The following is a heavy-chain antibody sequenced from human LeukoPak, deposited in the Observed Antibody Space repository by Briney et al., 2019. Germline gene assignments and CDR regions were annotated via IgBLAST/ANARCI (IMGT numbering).Heavy chain of an antibody. CDR3: AKGGADSSGYSLNWFDP. CDR1: GFTFDDYA. CDR2: ISWNSGSI. Sequence: GGSLRLSCAASGFTFDDYAMHWVRQAPGKGLEWVSGISWNSGSIGYADSVKGRFTISRDNAKNPLYLQMNSLRAEDTALYYCAKGGADSSGYSLNWFDPWGQGTLVTVSS. J-gene: IGHJ5*02. V-gene: IGHV3-9*01. D-gene: IGHD3-22*01.